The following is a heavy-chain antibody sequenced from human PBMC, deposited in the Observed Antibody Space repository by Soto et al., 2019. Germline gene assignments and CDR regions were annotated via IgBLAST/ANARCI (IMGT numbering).Heavy chain of an antibody. D-gene: IGHD6-13*01. CDR2: IVVGSGNT. CDR3: AADSSILAVEVLLRGGMDV. Sequence: GASVKVSCKASGFTFTSSAVQWVRQARGQRLEWIGWIVVGSGNTNYAQKFQERATITRDMSTSTAYMELSSLRSEDTAVYYCAADSSILAVEVLLRGGMDVWGQGTTVTV. CDR1: GFTFTSSA. V-gene: IGHV1-58*01. J-gene: IGHJ6*02.